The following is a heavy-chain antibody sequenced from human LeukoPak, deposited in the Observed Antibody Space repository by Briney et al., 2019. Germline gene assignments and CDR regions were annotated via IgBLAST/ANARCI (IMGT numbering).Heavy chain of an antibody. CDR1: GGTFSSYA. D-gene: IGHD2-2*01. V-gene: IGHV1-69*04. Sequence: ASVKVSCKASGGTFSSYAINWVRQAPGQGLEWMGRIIPILGIANYAQKFQGRVTITADKFTSTAYMELSSLRSEDTAVYYCARDRANNIVVVPAAERFDYCFGMDVWGQGTTVTVSS. J-gene: IGHJ6*02. CDR2: IIPILGIA. CDR3: ARDRANNIVVVPAAERFDYCFGMDV.